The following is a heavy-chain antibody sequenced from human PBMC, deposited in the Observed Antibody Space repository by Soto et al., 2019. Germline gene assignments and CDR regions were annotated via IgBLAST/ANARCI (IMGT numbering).Heavy chain of an antibody. CDR3: ATGGYDFWSGYRPFDY. Sequence: ASVKVSCKVSGYTLTELSMHWVRQAPGKGLGWMGGFDPEDGETIYAQKFQGRVTMTEDTSTDTAYMELSSLRSEDTAVYYCATGGYDFWSGYRPFDYWGQGTLVTVSS. V-gene: IGHV1-24*01. CDR1: GYTLTELS. D-gene: IGHD3-3*01. CDR2: FDPEDGET. J-gene: IGHJ4*02.